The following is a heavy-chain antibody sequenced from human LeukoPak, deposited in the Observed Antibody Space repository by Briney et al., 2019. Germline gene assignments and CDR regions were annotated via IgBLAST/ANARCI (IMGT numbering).Heavy chain of an antibody. D-gene: IGHD4-17*01. CDR2: IYPGDSDT. CDR1: GYSFTSYW. Sequence: GESLKISCQGSGYSFTSYWIAWVRQMPGKGLEWMGIIYPGDSDTRYSPSLQGQVTISVDKSISTAYLQWSSLKASDTTMYYCVRQGGYGEYGYWGQGTLVIVSS. J-gene: IGHJ4*02. V-gene: IGHV5-51*01. CDR3: VRQGGYGEYGY.